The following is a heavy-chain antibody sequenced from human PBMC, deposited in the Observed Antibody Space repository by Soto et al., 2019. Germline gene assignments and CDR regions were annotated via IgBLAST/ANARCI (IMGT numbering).Heavy chain of an antibody. CDR1: GFTFSNAW. D-gene: IGHD6-6*01. CDR2: IKSKTDGGTT. Sequence: GGSLRLSCAASGFTFSNAWMSWVRQAPGKGLEWVGRIKSKTDGGTTDYAAPVKGRFTISRDDSKNTLYLQMNSLKTEDTAVYYCTTADKYSSSLFDYWGQGTLVTVSS. CDR3: TTADKYSSSLFDY. V-gene: IGHV3-15*01. J-gene: IGHJ4*02.